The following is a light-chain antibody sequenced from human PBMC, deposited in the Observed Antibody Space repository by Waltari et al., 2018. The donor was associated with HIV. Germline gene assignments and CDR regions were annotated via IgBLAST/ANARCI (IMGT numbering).Light chain of an antibody. V-gene: IGKV3-20*01. CDR3: QHYRAVPPGT. Sequence: DIALTQSPGTLSLSPGERATLSCRASQALSDGYIAWYRQSPGQAPRLLIFAVSKRATGVPDRISGSGSGTDFTLTISRLEPEDFVIYYCQHYRAVPPGTFGPGTKVEIK. J-gene: IGKJ1*01. CDR1: QALSDGY. CDR2: AVS.